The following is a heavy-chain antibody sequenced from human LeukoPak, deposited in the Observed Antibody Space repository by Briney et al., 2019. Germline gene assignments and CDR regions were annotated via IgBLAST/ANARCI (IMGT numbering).Heavy chain of an antibody. CDR3: ARAKGVVVINPDSGPYFDY. V-gene: IGHV3-11*01. CDR1: GFTFSDYY. D-gene: IGHD3-22*01. Sequence: GGSLRLSCAASGFTFSDYYMSWIRQAPGKGLEWVSYISSSGSTIYYADSVKGRFTISRDNAKNSLYLQMNSLRAEDTAVYYCARAKGVVVINPDSGPYFDYWGQGTLVTVSS. J-gene: IGHJ4*02. CDR2: ISSSGSTI.